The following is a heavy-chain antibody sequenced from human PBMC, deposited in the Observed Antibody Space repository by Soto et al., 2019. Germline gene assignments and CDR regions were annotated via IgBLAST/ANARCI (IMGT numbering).Heavy chain of an antibody. J-gene: IGHJ4*02. Sequence: ASVKVSCKASGYTFTSYGITWVRQAPGQGLEWMGWISAHNGDATYAQKFQGRVTMTTDTSTRTAYMELRSLRSDDTAVYFCARVRLSLFDYWGQGTLVTVSS. CDR2: ISAHNGDA. CDR3: ARVRLSLFDY. D-gene: IGHD3-10*01. V-gene: IGHV1-18*04. CDR1: GYTFTSYG.